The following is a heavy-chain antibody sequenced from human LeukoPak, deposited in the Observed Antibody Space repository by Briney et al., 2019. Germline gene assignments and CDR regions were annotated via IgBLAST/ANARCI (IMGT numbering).Heavy chain of an antibody. J-gene: IGHJ4*02. CDR3: AREVLRDGYNWGYYFDY. D-gene: IGHD5-24*01. Sequence: GGSLRLSCAASGFTFSNSNMNWVRQAPGKGLEWVSSISSSSSYIYYADSVKGRFTISRDNAKNSLYLQMNSLRAEHTAVYYCAREVLRDGYNWGYYFDYWGQGTLVTVSS. V-gene: IGHV3-21*01. CDR2: ISSSSSYI. CDR1: GFTFSNSN.